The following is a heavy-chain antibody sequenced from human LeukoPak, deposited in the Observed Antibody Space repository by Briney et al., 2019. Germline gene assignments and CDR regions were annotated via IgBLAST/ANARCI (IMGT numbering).Heavy chain of an antibody. CDR3: ARLVATIYQRLDY. Sequence: RSSETLSLTCTVSGGSISSYYWSWIRQPAGKGLEWIGRIYTSGSTNYNPSLKSRVTISVDTSKNQFSLKLSSVTAADTAVYYCARLVATIYQRLDYWGQGTLVTVSS. CDR2: IYTSGST. V-gene: IGHV4-4*07. CDR1: GGSISSYY. D-gene: IGHD5-12*01. J-gene: IGHJ4*02.